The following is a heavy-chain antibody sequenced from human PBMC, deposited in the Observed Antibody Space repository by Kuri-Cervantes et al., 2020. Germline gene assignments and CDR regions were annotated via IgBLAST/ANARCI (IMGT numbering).Heavy chain of an antibody. D-gene: IGHD3-22*01. V-gene: IGHV4-38-2*01. Sequence: SETLSLTCVVSGYSISTDYYWGWIRQPPGKGLEWIGTIHHSGSTYYNPSLKSRVTISVDTSKNQFSLKLSSVTAADTAVYYCARVVFRYYYDSSAQLGNWFDPWGQGTLVTVSS. CDR1: GYSISTDYY. CDR2: IHHSGST. J-gene: IGHJ5*02. CDR3: ARVVFRYYYDSSAQLGNWFDP.